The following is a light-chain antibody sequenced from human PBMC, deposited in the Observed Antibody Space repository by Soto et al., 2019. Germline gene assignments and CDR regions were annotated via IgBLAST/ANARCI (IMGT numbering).Light chain of an antibody. J-gene: IGKJ2*01. V-gene: IGKV3-20*01. Sequence: IVVTQSPGTLYLSPGERATLSCRASQSVSASFLAWYQQKPGQAPRLLIYGASSRATGIPDRFSGGGAETDFTLTISRLELEDFAVYYCQQYCTSPPEYTFGQGTKRAIK. CDR3: QQYCTSPPEYT. CDR2: GAS. CDR1: QSVSASF.